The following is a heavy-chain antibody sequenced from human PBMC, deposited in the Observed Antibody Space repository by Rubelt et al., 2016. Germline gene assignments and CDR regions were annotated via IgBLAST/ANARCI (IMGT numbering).Heavy chain of an antibody. V-gene: IGHV4-59*01. Sequence: QVQLQESGPGLVKPSETLSLTCTVSGGSISSYYWSWIRQPPGKGLEWIGSIYYSGSTYYNPSLKSGCAISVDTSKNQFSLKLSSVTAADTAVYYCARDEDYYDSSGPREYYFDYWGQGTLVTVSS. J-gene: IGHJ4*02. CDR3: ARDEDYYDSSGPREYYFDY. D-gene: IGHD3-22*01. CDR2: IYYSGST. CDR1: GGSISSYY.